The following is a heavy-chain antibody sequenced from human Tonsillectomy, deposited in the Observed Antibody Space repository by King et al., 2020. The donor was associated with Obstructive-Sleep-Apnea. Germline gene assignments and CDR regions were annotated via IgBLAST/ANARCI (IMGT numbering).Heavy chain of an antibody. CDR3: ARGIHGGHFDY. D-gene: IGHD4-23*01. J-gene: IGHJ4*02. CDR1: GFTLSNNC. Sequence: VQLVESGGGLVQPGGSLRLACAASGFTLSNNCMNWVRQDQGKVLEWVTNIKQDESEKYYVDSVKGRFTISRDNTKNSLYLQMNGLRAEDTAVYYCARGIHGGHFDYWGQGTQVTVSS. CDR2: IKQDESEK. V-gene: IGHV3-7*03.